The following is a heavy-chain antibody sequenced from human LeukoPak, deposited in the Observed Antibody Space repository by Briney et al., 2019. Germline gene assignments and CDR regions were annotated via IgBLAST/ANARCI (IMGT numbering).Heavy chain of an antibody. D-gene: IGHD6-13*01. J-gene: IGHJ4*02. CDR3: ARDPGIAAAGTDPPSDY. V-gene: IGHV1-18*01. Sequence: ASVKVSCKASGYTFTSYGISWVRQAPGQGLEWMGWISAYNGNTNYAQKLQGRVTMTTDTSTSTAYMELRSLRSDDTAVYYCARDPGIAAAGTDPPSDYWGQGTLVTVSS. CDR2: ISAYNGNT. CDR1: GYTFTSYG.